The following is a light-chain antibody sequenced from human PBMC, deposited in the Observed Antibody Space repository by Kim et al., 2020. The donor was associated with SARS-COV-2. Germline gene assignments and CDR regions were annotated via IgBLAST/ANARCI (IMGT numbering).Light chain of an antibody. CDR2: KES. J-gene: IGLJ2*01. CDR3: QAWDSSTVV. V-gene: IGLV3-1*01. CDR1: KLWDKC. Sequence: PRQTTSIDYTRDKLWDKCACRYQQKQGLYPVLVIYKESKRPSGITERFSGSNSGNAATLTNSGTQAIDEADYYCQAWDSSTVVFGAGTQLTVL.